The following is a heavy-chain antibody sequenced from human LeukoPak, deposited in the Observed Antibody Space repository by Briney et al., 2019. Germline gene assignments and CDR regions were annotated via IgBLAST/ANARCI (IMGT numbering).Heavy chain of an antibody. J-gene: IGHJ4*02. V-gene: IGHV4-59*01. CDR1: EFTFSSYA. CDR3: ARGLWPEVFDY. Sequence: SGGSLRLSCAASEFTFSSYAMSWVRQAPGKGLEWIGYIYYSGSTNYNPSLKSRVTISVDTSKNQFSLKLSSVTAADTAVYYCARGLWPEVFDYWGQGTLVTVSS. D-gene: IGHD5-18*01. CDR2: IYYSGST.